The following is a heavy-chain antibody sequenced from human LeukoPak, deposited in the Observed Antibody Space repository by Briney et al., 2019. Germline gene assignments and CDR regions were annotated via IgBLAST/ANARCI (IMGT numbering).Heavy chain of an antibody. V-gene: IGHV4-39*01. Sequence: PSETLSLTCTVSGGSISSSSYYWGWIRQPPGKGLEWIGSIYYSGSTYYNPSLKSRVTISVDTSKNQFSLKLSSVTAADTAVYYCASDPEPYCSSTSCYAYYYYMDVWGKGTTVTVSS. CDR1: GGSISSSSYY. D-gene: IGHD2-2*01. J-gene: IGHJ6*03. CDR3: ASDPEPYCSSTSCYAYYYYMDV. CDR2: IYYSGST.